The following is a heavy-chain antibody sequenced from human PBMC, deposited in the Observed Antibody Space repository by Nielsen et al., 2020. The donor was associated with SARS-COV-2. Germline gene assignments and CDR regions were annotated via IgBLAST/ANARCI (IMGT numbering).Heavy chain of an antibody. CDR3: AKDGGRRLGPYFDILTGNYEYYYGMDV. Sequence: ASVKVSCKASGYTFTNYYIHWVRQAPGQGLEWMGTINPSIGSTDYAQRFQGRVAMTRDTSTSTVYMEVSSLRSEDTAVYYCAKDGGRRLGPYFDILTGNYEYYYGMDVWGQGTTVTVSS. CDR2: INPSIGST. V-gene: IGHV1-46*01. J-gene: IGHJ6*02. D-gene: IGHD3-9*01. CDR1: GYTFTNYY.